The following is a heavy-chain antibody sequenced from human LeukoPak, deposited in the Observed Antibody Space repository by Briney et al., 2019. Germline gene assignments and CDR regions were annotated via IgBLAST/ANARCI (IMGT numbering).Heavy chain of an antibody. V-gene: IGHV3-48*03. Sequence: RGGSLRLSCAASGFTFSSYEMNWVRQAPGKGLDWVSYFSSSGSSIYYADSVKGRFTISRDNAKNSLYLQMNSLRAEDTAVYYCARVRQTTVTTAYYFDYWGQGTLVTVSS. D-gene: IGHD4-17*01. CDR1: GFTFSSYE. CDR3: ARVRQTTVTTAYYFDY. J-gene: IGHJ4*02. CDR2: FSSSGSSI.